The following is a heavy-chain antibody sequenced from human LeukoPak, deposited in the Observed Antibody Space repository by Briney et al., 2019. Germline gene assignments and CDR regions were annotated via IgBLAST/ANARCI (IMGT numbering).Heavy chain of an antibody. J-gene: IGHJ6*02. V-gene: IGHV4-4*07. D-gene: IGHD3-16*01. Sequence: PSETLSLTCSVSDGSISSYYWSWTRQPAGKSLEWIWRIYTSGSPSYNPSLKSRVTMSLDTCKKQFSLKLNSVTAADTAVYYCARERGNYGMDGWGQGTTVTVSS. CDR3: ARERGNYGMDG. CDR1: DGSISSYY. CDR2: IYTSGSP.